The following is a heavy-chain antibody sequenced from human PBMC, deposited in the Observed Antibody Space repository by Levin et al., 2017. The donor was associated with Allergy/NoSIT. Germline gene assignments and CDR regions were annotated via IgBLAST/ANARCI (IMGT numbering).Heavy chain of an antibody. CDR3: AREGSSVWYYFDY. Sequence: SQTLSLTCTVSGGSISSYYWSWIRQPPGKGLEWIGYIYYSGSTNYNPSLKSRVTISVDTSKNQFSLKLSSVTAADTAVYYCAREGSSVWYYFDYWGQGTLVTVSS. CDR2: IYYSGST. J-gene: IGHJ4*02. V-gene: IGHV4-59*01. CDR1: GGSISSYY. D-gene: IGHD6-13*01.